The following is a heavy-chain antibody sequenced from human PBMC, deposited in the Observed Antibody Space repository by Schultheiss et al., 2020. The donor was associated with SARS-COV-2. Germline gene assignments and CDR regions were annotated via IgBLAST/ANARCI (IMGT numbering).Heavy chain of an antibody. Sequence: GALQISCAASGFTFSSSWMHWVRQAPGKGLVWVSRISSDGSGTTYADSVKGRFTISRDNAKNTLYLQMNSLRAEDTAVYYCARGGITFGGVIPFWGQGTLVTVSS. J-gene: IGHJ4*02. CDR1: GFTFSSSW. CDR2: ISSDGSGT. V-gene: IGHV3-74*01. D-gene: IGHD3-16*01. CDR3: ARGGITFGGVIPF.